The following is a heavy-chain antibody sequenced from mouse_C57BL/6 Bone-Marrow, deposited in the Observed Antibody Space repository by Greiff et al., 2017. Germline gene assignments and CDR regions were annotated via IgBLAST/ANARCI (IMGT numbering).Heavy chain of an antibody. CDR1: GYTFTSYW. CDR3: ASAFYYGGGMDY. Sequence: QVQLQQPGAELVKPGASVKLSCKASGYTFTSYWMHWVKQRPGRGLEWIGKIDPNSGGTKYNEKFKSKATLTVDQPSSTAYMQRSSLTSEDSAVYYCASAFYYGGGMDYWGQGTSVTVSS. CDR2: IDPNSGGT. J-gene: IGHJ4*01. D-gene: IGHD1-1*01. V-gene: IGHV1-72*01.